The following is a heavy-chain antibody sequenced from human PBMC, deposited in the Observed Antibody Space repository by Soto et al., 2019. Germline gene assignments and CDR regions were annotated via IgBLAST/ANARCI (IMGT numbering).Heavy chain of an antibody. CDR2: IDPSDSYT. CDR3: AKTDSSGYFPNP. V-gene: IGHV5-10-1*01. CDR1: GYSFTSYW. D-gene: IGHD3-22*01. Sequence: GESLKISCKGSGYSFTSYWISWVRQMPGKGLEWMGRIDPSDSYTNYSPSFQGHVTISADKSISTAYLQWSSLKASDTAMYYCAKTDSSGYFPNPWGQGTMVTVSS. J-gene: IGHJ3*01.